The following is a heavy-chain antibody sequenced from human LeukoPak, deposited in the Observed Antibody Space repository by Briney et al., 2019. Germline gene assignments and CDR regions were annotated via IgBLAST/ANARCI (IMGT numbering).Heavy chain of an antibody. J-gene: IGHJ3*02. D-gene: IGHD2-2*02. Sequence: PGGSLRLSCAASGFTFSSYAMHWVRQAPGKGLEWVAVISYDGSNKYYADSVKGRFTISRDNSKNTLYLQMNSLRAEDTAVYYCARGHGGPAAISDDAFDIWGQGTMVTVSS. CDR1: GFTFSSYA. V-gene: IGHV3-30-3*01. CDR3: ARGHGGPAAISDDAFDI. CDR2: ISYDGSNK.